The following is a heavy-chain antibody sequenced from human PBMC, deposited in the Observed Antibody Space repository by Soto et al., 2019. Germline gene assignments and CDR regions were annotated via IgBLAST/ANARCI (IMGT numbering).Heavy chain of an antibody. D-gene: IGHD2-15*01. V-gene: IGHV3-23*01. CDR2: ISGSGGST. Sequence: EVQLLESGGGLVQPGGSLRLSCAASGFTFSSYAMSWVRQAPGKGLEWVSAISGSGGSTYYADSVKGRFTISRDNSENTLYLQMNSLRAEDTAVYYCAKDRQDIVVVVAATHLYYFDYWGQGTLVTVSS. CDR1: GFTFSSYA. CDR3: AKDRQDIVVVVAATHLYYFDY. J-gene: IGHJ4*02.